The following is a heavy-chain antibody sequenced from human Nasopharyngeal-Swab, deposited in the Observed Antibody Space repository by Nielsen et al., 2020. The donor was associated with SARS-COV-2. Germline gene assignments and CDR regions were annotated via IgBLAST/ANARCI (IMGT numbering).Heavy chain of an antibody. J-gene: IGHJ5*02. V-gene: IGHV3-53*01. D-gene: IGHD6-13*01. CDR2: IYSGGST. Sequence: WIRQPPGKGPEWVSVIYSGGSTYYADSVKGRFTISRDNSKNTLYLQMNSLRAEDTAVYYCARLGSSSWYANWFDPWGQGTLVTVSS. CDR3: ARLGSSSWYANWFDP.